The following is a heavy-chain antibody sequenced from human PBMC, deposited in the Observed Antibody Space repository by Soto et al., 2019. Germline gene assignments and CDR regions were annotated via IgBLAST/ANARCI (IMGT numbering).Heavy chain of an antibody. J-gene: IGHJ5*02. CDR1: GGTFNSYD. Sequence: QVQLVQSGAEVKKPGSSMKVSCKASGGTFNSYDINWVRQAPGQGLEWMGGIIPIVETPKYAQKSQGRVTITADESTNTVYMELSSLRSEDTAMYYCARLSRPNYYDTSGFFKDNWFDPWGQGTLVTVSS. D-gene: IGHD3-22*01. CDR2: IIPIVETP. V-gene: IGHV1-69*01. CDR3: ARLSRPNYYDTSGFFKDNWFDP.